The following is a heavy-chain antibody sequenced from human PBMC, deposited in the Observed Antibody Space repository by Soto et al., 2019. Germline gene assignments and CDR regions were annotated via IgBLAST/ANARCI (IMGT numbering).Heavy chain of an antibody. Sequence: GGFLRLSCAASGFPFSSYSRNWVRQAPGKGLEWISYISSSSSTIYYADSVKGRFTISRDNAKNSLWLQMNSLRAEDTATYYCARMIFGRNVYYFDYWGRGTLVTVSS. D-gene: IGHD3-3*01. J-gene: IGHJ4*02. CDR3: ARMIFGRNVYYFDY. CDR1: GFPFSSYS. V-gene: IGHV3-48*01. CDR2: ISSSSSTI.